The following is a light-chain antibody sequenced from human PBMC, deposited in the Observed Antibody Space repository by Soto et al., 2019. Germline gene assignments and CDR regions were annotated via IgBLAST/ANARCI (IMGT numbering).Light chain of an antibody. J-gene: IGLJ1*01. CDR2: DVS. V-gene: IGLV2-11*01. CDR1: SSDVGCYNH. Sequence: QSALTQPRSVSGSPGQSVTISCSGTSSDVGCYNHVSWYQHHPGKAPKFMLYDVSKRPSGVPDRFSGSKSGNTASLTISGLQAEDEADYYCCSFAGSYTFVFGTGTKVTVL. CDR3: CSFAGSYTFV.